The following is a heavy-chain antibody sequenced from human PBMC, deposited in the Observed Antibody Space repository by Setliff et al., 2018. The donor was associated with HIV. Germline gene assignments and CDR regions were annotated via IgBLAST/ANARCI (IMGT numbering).Heavy chain of an antibody. CDR1: GASSIYY. CDR2: VYHSGST. CDR3: AKDRSGSYRTFDY. D-gene: IGHD1-26*01. Sequence: LSLTCTVSGASSIYYWGWIRQPPGKGLEWIGSVYHSGSTYYNPSLKSRVTISIDTSKNQFSLKLNSVTAADTAVYYCAKDRSGSYRTFDYWGPGILVTVSS. V-gene: IGHV4-39*07. J-gene: IGHJ4*02.